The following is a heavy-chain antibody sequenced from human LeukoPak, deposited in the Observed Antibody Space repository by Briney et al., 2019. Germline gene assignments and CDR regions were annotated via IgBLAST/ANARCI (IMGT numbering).Heavy chain of an antibody. D-gene: IGHD6-19*01. CDR3: ARLNDIAVAGSSKDWYFDL. J-gene: IGHJ2*01. Sequence: KPSETLSLTCIVSGGSISGYYWNWIRQAPGKGLEWIGYIYYSGSTNYNPSLKSRVALSVDTSKMQFSLKLSSVTAADTAVYYCARLNDIAVAGSSKDWYFDLWGRGTLVTVSS. V-gene: IGHV4-59*01. CDR1: GGSISGYY. CDR2: IYYSGST.